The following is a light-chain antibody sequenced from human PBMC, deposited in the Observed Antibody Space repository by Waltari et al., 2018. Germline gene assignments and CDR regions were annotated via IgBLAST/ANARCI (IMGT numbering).Light chain of an antibody. CDR1: QSVTSNY. CDR3: QHYVSSPLT. V-gene: IGKV3-20*01. Sequence: EIVLTQSPGTLSLSPGERATLSCRASQSVTSNYLAWYQQKPGQAPRLLIFGASSRATGLPDSFSGSGSGTDFTLTISRLEPEDFAVYYCQHYVSSPLTFGQGTKVEIK. J-gene: IGKJ1*01. CDR2: GAS.